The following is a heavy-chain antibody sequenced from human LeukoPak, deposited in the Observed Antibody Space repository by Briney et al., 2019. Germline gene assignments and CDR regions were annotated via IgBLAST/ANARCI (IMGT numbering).Heavy chain of an antibody. CDR2: ISAYNGNT. J-gene: IGHJ4*02. CDR3: ARGGYDFWDGYYSRGELDF. D-gene: IGHD3-3*01. CDR1: GYIFRSYG. V-gene: IGHV1-18*01. Sequence: ASVKVSCKASGYIFRSYGITWVRQAPGQGLEWMGWISAYNGNTHYAQKFQSRVTMTTDTSTSTAYMELRSLRSDDTAVYYCARGGYDFWDGYYSRGELDFWGQGTLVTVSS.